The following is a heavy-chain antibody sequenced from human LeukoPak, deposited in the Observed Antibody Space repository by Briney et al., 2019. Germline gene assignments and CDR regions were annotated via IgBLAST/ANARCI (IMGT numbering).Heavy chain of an antibody. CDR3: ARHIGYSAWNPDY. CDR1: GYSFTGFW. D-gene: IGHD5-18*01. V-gene: IGHV5-51*01. J-gene: IGHJ4*02. Sequence: GESLKISCKAFGYSFTGFWFGWVRQLHGKGLGWMGIIYPYDSETRYSPSFQGQVTISADESISTAYLQWSSLKASDTAMYYCARHIGYSAWNPDYWGQGTLVTVSS. CDR2: IYPYDSET.